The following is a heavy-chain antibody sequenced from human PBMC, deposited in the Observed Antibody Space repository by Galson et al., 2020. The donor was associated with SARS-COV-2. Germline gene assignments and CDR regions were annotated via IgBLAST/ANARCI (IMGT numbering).Heavy chain of an antibody. J-gene: IGHJ4*02. CDR2: FDPEDGET. V-gene: IGHV1-24*01. CDR3: ATDRYCSTSCYGNFDY. Sequence: FDPEDGETIYAQKFQGRVTMTEDTSTDTAYMELSSLRSEDTAVYYCATDRYCSTSCYGNFDYWGQGTLVTVSS. D-gene: IGHD2-2*01.